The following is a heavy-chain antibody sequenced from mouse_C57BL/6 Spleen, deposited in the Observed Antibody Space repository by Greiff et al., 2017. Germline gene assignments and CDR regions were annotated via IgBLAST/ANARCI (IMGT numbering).Heavy chain of an antibody. CDR3: ARRGGYGRGLDY. Sequence: QVTLKESGPGILQSSQTLSLTCSFSGFSLSTSGMGVSWIRQPSGKGLEWRAHIYWDDDKRYNPYLKSRLTISKDTSRNQVFLKITSVDNADTATYYSARRGGYGRGLDYWGQGTTLTVSS. D-gene: IGHD1-1*01. CDR1: GFSLSTSGMG. CDR2: IYWDDDK. V-gene: IGHV8-12*01. J-gene: IGHJ2*01.